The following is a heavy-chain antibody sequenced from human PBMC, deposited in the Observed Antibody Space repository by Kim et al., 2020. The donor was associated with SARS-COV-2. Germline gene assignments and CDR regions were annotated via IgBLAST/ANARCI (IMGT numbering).Heavy chain of an antibody. J-gene: IGHJ4*02. CDR3: ARLPGFGELLQLDY. V-gene: IGHV4-59*08. Sequence: PSLKSRVAISVDTSKNQFSLKLSSMTGADTAVYYCARLPGFGELLQLDYWGEGALVTVSS. D-gene: IGHD3-10*01.